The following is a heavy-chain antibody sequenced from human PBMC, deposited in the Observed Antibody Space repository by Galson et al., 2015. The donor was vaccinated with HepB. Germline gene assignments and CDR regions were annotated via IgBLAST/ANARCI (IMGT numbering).Heavy chain of an antibody. Sequence: SVKVSCKASGYAFTSYGISWVRQAPGQGLEWMGWISAYNGNTNYAQKLQGRVTMTTDTSTSPAYMELRSLRSDDPAVYYCASESRGLNTYYYDSSGVNWFDPWGQGTLVTVSS. D-gene: IGHD3-22*01. V-gene: IGHV1-18*04. J-gene: IGHJ5*02. CDR1: GYAFTSYG. CDR2: ISAYNGNT. CDR3: ASESRGLNTYYYDSSGVNWFDP.